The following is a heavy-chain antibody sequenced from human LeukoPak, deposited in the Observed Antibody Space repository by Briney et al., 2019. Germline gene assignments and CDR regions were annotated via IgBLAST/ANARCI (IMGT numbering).Heavy chain of an antibody. Sequence: GSLRLSCAASGFTFSSYSMNWVRQAPGKGLEWIGSIYYGGGTYYNPSLNSRVTISVGTSKNQFSLKLRSVTAADTAVYYCTRDPSQWLTRSWGQGTLVTVSS. J-gene: IGHJ5*02. CDR1: GFTFSSYS. V-gene: IGHV4-39*07. D-gene: IGHD6-19*01. CDR3: TRDPSQWLTRS. CDR2: IYYGGGT.